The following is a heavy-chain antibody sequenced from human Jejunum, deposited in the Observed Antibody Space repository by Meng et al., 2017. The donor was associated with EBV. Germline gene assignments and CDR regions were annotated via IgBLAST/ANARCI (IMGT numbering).Heavy chain of an antibody. Sequence: QVQLKEPAPGLFNPSATLSLTCPVSGGPVSSGGYYRSWIRQPPGKGLEWIGYIYNSESTNYKSSLKSRVTISADTSKNQFSLRLSSVTAADTAVYYCARDQNGSYFAYWGQGTLVTVSS. CDR1: GGPVSSGGYY. CDR2: IYNSEST. CDR3: ARDQNGSYFAY. J-gene: IGHJ4*02. V-gene: IGHV4-61*08. D-gene: IGHD1-26*01.